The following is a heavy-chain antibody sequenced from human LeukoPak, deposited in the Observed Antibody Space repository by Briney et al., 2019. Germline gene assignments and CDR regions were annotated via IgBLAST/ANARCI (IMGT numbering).Heavy chain of an antibody. J-gene: IGHJ4*02. CDR3: ARESEASDY. CDR1: GFTFSSYA. Sequence: GGSLRLSCAASGFTFSSYAMHWVRQAPGKGLEWVAVISYDGSNKYYADSVKGRFTISRDNSKNTLYLQMNSLRAEDTALYYCARESEASDYWGQGTLVTVSS. CDR2: ISYDGSNK. V-gene: IGHV3-30-3*01.